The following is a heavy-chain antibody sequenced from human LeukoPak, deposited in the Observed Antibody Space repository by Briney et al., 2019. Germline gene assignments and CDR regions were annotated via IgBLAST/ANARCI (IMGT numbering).Heavy chain of an antibody. CDR1: GFTVSINY. V-gene: IGHV3-53*01. D-gene: IGHD5-24*01. Sequence: GGSLRLSCAASGFTVSINYMNWVRQAPGKGLEWVSVIDGGSSTDYADSVKGRFTISRDNSKNTLYLQMNSLRAEDTAVYYCARGGHGDGYTNFDYWGQGTLVTVSS. J-gene: IGHJ4*02. CDR2: IDGGSST. CDR3: ARGGHGDGYTNFDY.